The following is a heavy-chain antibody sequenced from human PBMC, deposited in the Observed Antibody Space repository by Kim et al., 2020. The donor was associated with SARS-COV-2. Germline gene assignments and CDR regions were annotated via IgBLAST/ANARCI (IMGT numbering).Heavy chain of an antibody. CDR3: ARDTKSTYSDPDILTGYLSFDY. V-gene: IGHV1-2*02. CDR1: GYTFTGYY. Sequence: ASVKVSCKASGYTFTGYYMHWVRQAPGQGLEWMGWINPNSGGTNYAQKFQGRVTMTRDTSISTAYMELSRLRSDDTAVYYCARDTKSTYSDPDILTGYLSFDYWGQGTLVTVSS. CDR2: INPNSGGT. J-gene: IGHJ4*02. D-gene: IGHD3-9*01.